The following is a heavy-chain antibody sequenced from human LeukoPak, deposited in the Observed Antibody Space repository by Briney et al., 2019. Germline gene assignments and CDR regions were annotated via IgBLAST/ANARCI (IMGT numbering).Heavy chain of an antibody. CDR3: ARDFGLRCSGGTCYSVYYYGMDV. J-gene: IGHJ6*04. D-gene: IGHD2-15*01. V-gene: IGHV3-23*01. CDR1: GFTFSSYA. Sequence: GGSLRLSCAASGFTFSSYAMSWVRQAPGKGLEWVSAISGSGGSTYYADSVKGRFTISRDNSKNTLYLQMNSLRAEDTAVYYCARDFGLRCSGGTCYSVYYYGMDVWGKGTTVTVSS. CDR2: ISGSGGST.